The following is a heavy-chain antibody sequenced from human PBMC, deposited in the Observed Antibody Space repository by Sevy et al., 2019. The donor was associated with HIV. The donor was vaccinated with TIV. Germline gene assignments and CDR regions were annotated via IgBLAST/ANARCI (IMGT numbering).Heavy chain of an antibody. D-gene: IGHD3-22*01. Sequence: GGSLRLSCAASGFTFSDYGMHWVRQAPGKGLEWVVVISYDGSNKYYADSVKGRFTISRDNSKNTLYLQMNSLRAEDTAVYYCARDRYYDASGYYYYYYGMDVWGQGTTVTVSS. CDR2: ISYDGSNK. J-gene: IGHJ6*02. CDR1: GFTFSDYG. CDR3: ARDRYYDASGYYYYYYGMDV. V-gene: IGHV3-30*03.